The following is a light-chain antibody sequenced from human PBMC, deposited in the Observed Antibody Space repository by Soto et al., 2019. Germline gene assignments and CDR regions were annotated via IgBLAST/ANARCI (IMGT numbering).Light chain of an antibody. Sequence: DIQLTQSPSSLSASVGDRVTITCRASQSAVSYLNWYQQKPGKGPNLLIYATSNFQNGVPSRFSGSGSGTHFTLTISSLQPEDFATYYCQHSFSTPPEYTFGQGTKLETK. V-gene: IGKV1-39*01. J-gene: IGKJ2*01. CDR1: QSAVSY. CDR3: QHSFSTPPEYT. CDR2: ATS.